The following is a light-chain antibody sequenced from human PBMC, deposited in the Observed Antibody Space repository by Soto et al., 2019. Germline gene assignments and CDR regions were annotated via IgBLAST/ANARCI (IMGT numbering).Light chain of an antibody. Sequence: EIVLTQSPGALSLSPGESATLSCRASQSVSDTHVAWYQQRPGQTPRLLIYDASRRDIGVPDRFSGSGSGTDFSLTISRLEPEDFAVYYCHQYGSSPTTLGQGTKVDIK. J-gene: IGKJ1*01. CDR3: HQYGSSPTT. V-gene: IGKV3-20*01. CDR1: QSVSDTH. CDR2: DAS.